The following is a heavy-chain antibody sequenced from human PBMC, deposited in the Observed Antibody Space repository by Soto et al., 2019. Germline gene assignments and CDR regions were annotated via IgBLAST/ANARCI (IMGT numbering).Heavy chain of an antibody. D-gene: IGHD2-21*01. V-gene: IGHV1-46*01. CDR3: AREEVWRGAESDYYCYGMDV. CDR2: INPSGGST. Sequence: ASVKVSCKASGYTFTSYYMHWVRQAPGQGLEWMGIINPSGGSTSYAQKFQGRVTMTRDTSTSTVYMELSSLRSEDTAVYYCAREEVWRGAESDYYCYGMDVWGQGTKVTVSS. CDR1: GYTFTSYY. J-gene: IGHJ6*02.